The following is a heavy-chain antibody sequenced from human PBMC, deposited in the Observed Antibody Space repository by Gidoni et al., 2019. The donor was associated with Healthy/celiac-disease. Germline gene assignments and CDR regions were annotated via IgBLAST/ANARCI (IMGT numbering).Heavy chain of an antibody. CDR3: AKDGGYFDWFAFFYYYMDV. Sequence: CAASGFTFSSYGMPWVRQAPGKGLEWVAVISYDGSNKYYADSVKGRFTISRDNSKNTLYLQMNSLRAEDTAVYYCAKDGGYFDWFAFFYYYMDVWGKGTTVTVSS. D-gene: IGHD3-9*01. J-gene: IGHJ6*03. V-gene: IGHV3-30*18. CDR2: ISYDGSNK. CDR1: GFTFSSYG.